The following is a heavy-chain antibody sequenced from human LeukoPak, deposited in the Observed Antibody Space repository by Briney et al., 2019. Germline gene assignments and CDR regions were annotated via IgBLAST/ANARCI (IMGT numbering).Heavy chain of an antibody. D-gene: IGHD6-13*01. CDR2: INHSGST. V-gene: IGHV4-34*01. J-gene: IGHJ6*02. CDR1: GGPFSGYY. CDR3: ARVKVIAAAGTYYYGMDV. Sequence: PSETLSLTCAVYGGPFSGYYWSWIRQPPGKGLEWIGEINHSGSTNYNPSLKSRVTISVDTSKNQFSLKLSSVTAADTAVYYCARVKVIAAAGTYYYGMDVWGQGTTVTVSS.